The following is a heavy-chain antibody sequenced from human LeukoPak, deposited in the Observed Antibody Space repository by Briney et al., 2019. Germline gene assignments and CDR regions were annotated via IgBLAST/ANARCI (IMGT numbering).Heavy chain of an antibody. V-gene: IGHV3-53*01. D-gene: IGHD1-14*01. Sequence: GSLTLTCAGSGFTVSSNSRSWVRQAPGKGREWVSVIDSGRTTYYADSVKGRIIISRDNSKNTLYRQMIMLKAEETAVYYCARDHNGDYVDYWLQGTIATVSS. CDR1: GFTVSSNS. CDR2: IDSGRTT. J-gene: IGHJ4*02. CDR3: ARDHNGDYVDY.